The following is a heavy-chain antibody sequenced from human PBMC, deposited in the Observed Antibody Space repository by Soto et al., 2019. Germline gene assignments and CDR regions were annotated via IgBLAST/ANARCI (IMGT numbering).Heavy chain of an antibody. CDR1: GGSISSGGYY. CDR2: IYYSGST. CDR3: ARESVRGGGYYFDY. D-gene: IGHD3-10*01. V-gene: IGHV4-31*03. Sequence: SETLSLTCTVSGGSISSGGYYWSWIRQHPGKGLEWIGYIYYSGSTYYNPSLKSRVTISVDTSKNQFSLKLSSVTAADTAVYYCARESVRGGGYYFDYWGQGTLVTVSS. J-gene: IGHJ4*02.